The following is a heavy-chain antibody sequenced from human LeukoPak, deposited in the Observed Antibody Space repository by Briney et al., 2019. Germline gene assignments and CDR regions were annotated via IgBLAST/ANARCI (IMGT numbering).Heavy chain of an antibody. CDR3: ARRNYGILTGYYRDNWFDP. D-gene: IGHD3-9*01. CDR1: GYSFTSYW. J-gene: IGHJ5*02. V-gene: IGHV5-51*01. CDR2: IYPGDSDT. Sequence: GESLKISCKGSGYSFTSYWIGWVRQMPGKGLEWMGIIYPGDSDTRYSPSFQGQVTISADKSISTAYLQWSSLKASDTAMYYCARRNYGILTGYYRDNWFDPWGQGTLVTVSS.